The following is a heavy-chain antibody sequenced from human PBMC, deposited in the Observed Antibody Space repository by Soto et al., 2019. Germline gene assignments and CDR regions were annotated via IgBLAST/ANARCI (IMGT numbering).Heavy chain of an antibody. CDR1: GFTFSSFG. Sequence: EVQLVESGGGLVQPGGSLGLSCAAPGFTFSSFGMNWVRQAPGKGLEWVSYISSSSSTIYYADSVKGRFTISRDNAKNSLYLQMNSLRDEDTAVYYCARRDSSGWYYFDYWGQGTLVTVSS. CDR2: ISSSSSTI. V-gene: IGHV3-48*02. D-gene: IGHD6-19*01. CDR3: ARRDSSGWYYFDY. J-gene: IGHJ4*02.